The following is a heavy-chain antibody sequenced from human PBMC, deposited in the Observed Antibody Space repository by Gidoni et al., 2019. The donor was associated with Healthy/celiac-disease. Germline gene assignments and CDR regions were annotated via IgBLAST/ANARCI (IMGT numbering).Heavy chain of an antibody. CDR3: ARDTCSSTSCPSTFDY. V-gene: IGHV3-33*01. CDR2: IWYDGSNK. J-gene: IGHJ4*02. Sequence: QVQLVESGGGVVQPGTSLRLSCAESGFTFSSFGMHWVRQAPCKGLDWVAVIWYDGSNKYYADSVKGRFTISRDNSKNTLYLQMNSLRAEDTAVYYCARDTCSSTSCPSTFDYWGQGTLVTVSS. CDR1: GFTFSSFG. D-gene: IGHD2-2*01.